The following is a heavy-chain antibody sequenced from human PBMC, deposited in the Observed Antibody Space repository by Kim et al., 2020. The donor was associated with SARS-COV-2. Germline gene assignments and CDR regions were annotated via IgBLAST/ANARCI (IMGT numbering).Heavy chain of an antibody. V-gene: IGHV3-23*01. CDR2: ISGSADTT. J-gene: IGHJ4*02. CDR1: GFTFSNYA. D-gene: IGHD2-15*01. Sequence: GGSLRLSCAASGFTFSNYAMNWVRQAPGRGLEWVSVISGSADTTYFADSVRGRFTISRDDSKNTLYLQMNSLRAEDTAIYYCARNSGGRCYFPADVWGQGNLVTVSS. CDR3: ARNSGGRCYFPADV.